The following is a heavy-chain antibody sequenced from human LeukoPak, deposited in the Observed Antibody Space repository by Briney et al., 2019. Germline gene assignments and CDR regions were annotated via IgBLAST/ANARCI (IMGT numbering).Heavy chain of an antibody. CDR2: IYHSEST. Sequence: PSETLSLTCTVSVGSLSSSYCSWIRPPPGKGLEWIGYIYHSESTNYNPSLQSRVTISVDTSKNQFSLKLSSVTAADTAVYYCARQAGGTSGTFDYWGQGTLVTVSS. CDR3: ARQAGGTSGTFDY. J-gene: IGHJ4*02. CDR1: VGSLSSSY. D-gene: IGHD4-23*01. V-gene: IGHV4-59*08.